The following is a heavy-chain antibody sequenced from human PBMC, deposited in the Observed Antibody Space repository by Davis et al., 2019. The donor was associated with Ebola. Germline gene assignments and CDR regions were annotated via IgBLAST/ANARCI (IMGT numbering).Heavy chain of an antibody. J-gene: IGHJ3*02. V-gene: IGHV4-34*01. CDR2: IYHSGST. CDR1: GGSFSGYY. Sequence: MPSETLSLTCAVYGGSFSGYYWSWIRRPPGKGLEWIGEIYHSGSTNYNPSLKSRVTISVDKSKNQFSLKLSSVTAADTAVYYCARGGRGAFDIWGQGTMVTVSS. CDR3: ARGGRGAFDI.